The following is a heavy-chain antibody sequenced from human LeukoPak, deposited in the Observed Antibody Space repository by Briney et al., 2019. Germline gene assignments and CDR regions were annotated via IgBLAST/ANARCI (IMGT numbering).Heavy chain of an antibody. J-gene: IGHJ5*02. CDR3: AREPSHPGIAVAGTNWFDP. D-gene: IGHD6-19*01. CDR1: GYTFTGHY. CDR2: ISPNSGGT. V-gene: IGHV1-2*02. Sequence: GASVKVSCKASGYTFTGHYMHWVRQAPGQGLEWMGWISPNSGGTNYAQKFQGRVTMTRDTSISTAYMELSRLRSDDTAVYYCAREPSHPGIAVAGTNWFDPWGQGTLVTVSS.